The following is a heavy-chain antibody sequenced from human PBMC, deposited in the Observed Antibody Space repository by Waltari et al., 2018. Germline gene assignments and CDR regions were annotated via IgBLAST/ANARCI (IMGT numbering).Heavy chain of an antibody. CDR1: GGTFSSYA. J-gene: IGHJ4*02. CDR2: IIPIFGTA. CDR3: ARDSDWGYGSGSYSKGYYFDY. V-gene: IGHV1-69*12. D-gene: IGHD3-10*01. Sequence: QVQLVQSGAEVKKPGSSVKVSCKASGGTFSSYAISWVRQAPGQGLEWMGGIIPIFGTANYAQKFQGRVTITADESTSTAYMELSSLRSEDTAVYYCARDSDWGYGSGSYSKGYYFDYWGQGTLVTVSS.